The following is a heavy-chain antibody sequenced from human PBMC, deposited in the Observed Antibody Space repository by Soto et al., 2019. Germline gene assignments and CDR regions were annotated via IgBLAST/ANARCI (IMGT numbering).Heavy chain of an antibody. J-gene: IGHJ4*02. Sequence: SQTRSLTWALGGGSINNSYLWSPLRQHPGXGLEWIGELYHSGSTTYNPSRKSRVTISVDKSKNQLSMKLSSGTAADTAAYHSARVASVYLRWSHRLFDYWGQGTLVTVSS. CDR3: ARVASVYLRWSHRLFDY. CDR1: GGSINNSYL. V-gene: IGHV4-4*02. D-gene: IGHD3-16*02. CDR2: LYHSGST.